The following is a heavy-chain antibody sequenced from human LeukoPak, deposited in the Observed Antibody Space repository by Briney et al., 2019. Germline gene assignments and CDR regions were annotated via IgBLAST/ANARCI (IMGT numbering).Heavy chain of an antibody. V-gene: IGHV7-4-1*02. J-gene: IGHJ3*02. D-gene: IGHD1-14*01. CDR1: GYTFTSYA. CDR3: ARDAVFTAESEAFDI. Sequence: ASVKVSCKASGYTFTSYAMNWVRQAPGQGLEWMGWINTNTGNPTYAQGFTGRFVFSSDTSVSTAYLQISSLKAEDTAVYYCARDAVFTAESEAFDIWGQGTMVTVSS. CDR2: INTNTGNP.